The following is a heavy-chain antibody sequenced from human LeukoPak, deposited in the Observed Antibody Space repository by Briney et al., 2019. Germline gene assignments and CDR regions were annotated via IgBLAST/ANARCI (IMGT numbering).Heavy chain of an antibody. D-gene: IGHD3-22*01. CDR3: ARGGPNYYDSSGYNNDAFDI. CDR2: ISAYNGNT. Sequence: ASAKVSCKASGYTFTSYGISWVRQAPGQGLEWMGWISAYNGNTNYAQTLQGRVAMTTDTSTSTAYMELRSLRSDDTAVYYCARGGPNYYDSSGYNNDAFDIWGQGTMVTVSS. V-gene: IGHV1-18*01. J-gene: IGHJ3*02. CDR1: GYTFTSYG.